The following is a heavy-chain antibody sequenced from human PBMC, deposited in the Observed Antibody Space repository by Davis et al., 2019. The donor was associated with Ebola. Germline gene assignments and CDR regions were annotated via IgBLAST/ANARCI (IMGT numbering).Heavy chain of an antibody. CDR2: ISYDGSNK. D-gene: IGHD3-10*01. CDR1: GFTFSSYG. J-gene: IGHJ4*02. Sequence: GESLKISCAASGFTFSSYGMHWVRQAPGKGLEWVAVISYDGSNKYYADSVKGRFTISRDNSKNTLYLQMNSLRAEDTAVYYCAKAPGNMVQGGPFDYWGQGTLVTVSS. CDR3: AKAPGNMVQGGPFDY. V-gene: IGHV3-30*18.